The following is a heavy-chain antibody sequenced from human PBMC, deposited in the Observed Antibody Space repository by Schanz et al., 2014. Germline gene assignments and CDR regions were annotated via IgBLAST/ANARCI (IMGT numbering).Heavy chain of an antibody. J-gene: IGHJ4*02. CDR1: GFTLSNSD. CDR3: AKQIHYDILTVSRN. D-gene: IGHD3-9*01. Sequence: DVQLLESGGGLVQPGGSLRLSCAASGFTLSNSDMHWVRQGTGKGLEWVSTIGYLGDTYYPDSVKGRFTVSRDSGQNSLYLQMHSLRAEDTAVYYCAKQIHYDILTVSRNWGQGTLVTVSS. V-gene: IGHV3-13*01. CDR2: IGYLGDT.